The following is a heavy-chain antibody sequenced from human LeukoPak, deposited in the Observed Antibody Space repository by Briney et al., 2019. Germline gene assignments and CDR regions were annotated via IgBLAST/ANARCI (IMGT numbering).Heavy chain of an antibody. CDR2: ISYDGSNK. D-gene: IGHD5-12*01. Sequence: GGSLRLSCAASGFTFSSYAMHWVRQAPGKGLEWVAVISYDGSNKYYADSVKGRFTISRDNAKNSLHLQMNSLRAEDTAVYYCARDAQVDIVATDDAFDIWGQGTMVTVSS. V-gene: IGHV3-30-3*01. J-gene: IGHJ3*02. CDR3: ARDAQVDIVATDDAFDI. CDR1: GFTFSSYA.